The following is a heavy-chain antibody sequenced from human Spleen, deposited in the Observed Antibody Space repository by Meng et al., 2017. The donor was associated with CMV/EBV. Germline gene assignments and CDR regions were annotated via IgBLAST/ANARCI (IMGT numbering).Heavy chain of an antibody. CDR1: SMGSSGYF. Sequence: SMGSSGYFWGWIRQPPGKGLEWIGNMHFSGSTYYTPSLESRVTISVDTSKNQFSLKLSSVIATDTAVYYCARLLGFYYDSSGSGFDYWGQGTLVTVSS. D-gene: IGHD3-22*01. CDR2: MHFSGST. J-gene: IGHJ4*02. CDR3: ARLLGFYYDSSGSGFDY. V-gene: IGHV4-39*01.